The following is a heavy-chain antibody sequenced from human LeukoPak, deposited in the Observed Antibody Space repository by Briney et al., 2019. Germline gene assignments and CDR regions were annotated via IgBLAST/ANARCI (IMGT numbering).Heavy chain of an antibody. CDR1: GYTFTSYG. CDR2: IIPIFGIA. CDR3: AREQEIGWKGATIEWYFDY. J-gene: IGHJ4*02. D-gene: IGHD5-12*01. V-gene: IGHV1-69*04. Sequence: ASVKVSCKASGYTFTSYGISWVRQAPGQGLEWMGRIIPIFGIANYAQKFQGRVTITADKSTSTAYMELSSLRSEDTAVYYCAREQEIGWKGATIEWYFDYWGQGTLVTVSS.